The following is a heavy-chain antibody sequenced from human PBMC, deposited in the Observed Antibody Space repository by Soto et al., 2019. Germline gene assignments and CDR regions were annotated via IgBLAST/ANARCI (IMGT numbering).Heavy chain of an antibody. V-gene: IGHV1-2*02. CDR2: INVYNGET. CDR3: AREGATRRPSRPPLGWLDS. CDR1: GYTFSGYD. Sequence: ASVKVSCKASGYTFSGYDMHWVRRAPGQGLEWMGWINVYNGETNIAQKFQGRVAMTRDTSITTAYVELSRLRFDDTAVYFCAREGATRRPSRPPLGWLDSSGPGTLVTVSS. J-gene: IGHJ5*01. D-gene: IGHD2-2*01.